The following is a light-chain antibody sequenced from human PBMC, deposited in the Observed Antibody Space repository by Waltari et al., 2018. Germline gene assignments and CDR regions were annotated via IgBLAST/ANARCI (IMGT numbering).Light chain of an antibody. CDR2: ENT. V-gene: IGLV1-51*02. CDR1: SSNIGNNY. CDR3: GTWDSSLSGAV. Sequence: QSVLTRPPSVSAAPGQRVTISCSGGSSNIGNNYVSWYRQFPGTAPKLLIYENTGRPSGIPGRFSGSKSGTSATLDITGLQAGDEADYYCGTWDSSLSGAVFGGGTHLTVL. J-gene: IGLJ7*01.